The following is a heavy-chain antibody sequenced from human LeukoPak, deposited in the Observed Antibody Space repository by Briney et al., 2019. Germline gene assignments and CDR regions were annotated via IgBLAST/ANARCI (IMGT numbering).Heavy chain of an antibody. J-gene: IGHJ4*02. D-gene: IGHD5-12*01. V-gene: IGHV1-24*01. CDR2: FEPEAGET. CDR3: ATGQRGYSGYDFWELDY. Sequence: GAPVKSSSTVSGYTPSEVSMRSVRHAPGKGGVWRGGFEPEAGETIYAQKFQGRVTMTKDTSTDTAYMELSSLRSEDTAVYYCATGQRGYSGYDFWELDYWGQGTLVTVSS. CDR1: GYTPSEVS.